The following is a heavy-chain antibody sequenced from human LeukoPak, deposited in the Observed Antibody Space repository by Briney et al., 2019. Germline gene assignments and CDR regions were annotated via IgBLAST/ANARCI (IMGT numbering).Heavy chain of an antibody. J-gene: IGHJ4*02. CDR1: GFTFSSYG. D-gene: IGHD3-22*01. V-gene: IGHV3-33*01. CDR2: IWYDGSNK. CDR3: ARDPTSSVYYYVPRGLFDY. Sequence: GSSLRLSCAASGFTFSSYGMHWVRQAPGKGLEWVAVIWYDGSNKYYADSVKGRFTISRDNSKNTLYLQMNSLSAEDTAVYYCARDPTSSVYYYVPRGLFDYWGQGTLVTVSS.